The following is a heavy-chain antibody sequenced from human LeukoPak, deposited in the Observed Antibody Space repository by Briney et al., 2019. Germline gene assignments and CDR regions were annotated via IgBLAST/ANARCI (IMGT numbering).Heavy chain of an antibody. D-gene: IGHD5-12*01. CDR2: ISSGGGSI. CDR1: EFTFSSYE. V-gene: IGHV3-48*03. CDR3: AKGAYDYIEMGYFDS. J-gene: IGHJ4*02. Sequence: GGSLRLSCAASEFTFSSYEMNWVRQAPGKGLEWVSYISSGGGSIYYAGSVKGRFTISRDTSKNTVFLQMNSLRAEDTAIYYCAKGAYDYIEMGYFDSWGQGSLVTVSS.